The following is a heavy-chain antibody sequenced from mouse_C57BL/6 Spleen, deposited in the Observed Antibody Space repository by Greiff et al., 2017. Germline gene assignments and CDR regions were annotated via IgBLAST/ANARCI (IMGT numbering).Heavy chain of an antibody. V-gene: IGHV1-39*01. CDR2: INPNYGAT. Sequence: EVQLQQSGPELVKPGASVKISCKASGYSFTDYNMNWVKQSHGKSLEWIGVINPNYGATSYNQKFKGKATLTVDQSSSTAYMQLHSLTSEDSAVYYCATELKHDFAYWGQGTLVTVSA. CDR1: GYSFTDYN. D-gene: IGHD4-1*01. CDR3: ATELKHDFAY. J-gene: IGHJ3*01.